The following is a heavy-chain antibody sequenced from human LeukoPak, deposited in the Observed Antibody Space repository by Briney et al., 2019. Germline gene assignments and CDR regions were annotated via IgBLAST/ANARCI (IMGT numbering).Heavy chain of an antibody. J-gene: IGHJ4*02. D-gene: IGHD5-12*01. V-gene: IGHV3-21*04. CDR1: GFTFSSYS. CDR2: ISSSSSYI. Sequence: KSGGSLRLSCAASGFTFSSYSMNWVRQAPGKGLEWVSSISSSSSYIYYADSVKGRFTISRDNAKNSLYLQMNSLRAEDTAVYYCAKDRTHSGYDPFDYWGQGTLVTVSS. CDR3: AKDRTHSGYDPFDY.